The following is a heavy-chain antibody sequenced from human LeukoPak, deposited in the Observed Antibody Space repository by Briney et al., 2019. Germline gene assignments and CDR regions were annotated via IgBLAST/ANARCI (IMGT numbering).Heavy chain of an antibody. J-gene: IGHJ4*02. CDR1: GGSLSNYF. Sequence: SETLSLTCTVSGGSLSNYFWSWIRQPPWTGLEWIGYIHYNGGTNYSPSLKSRVTISVDTSKNQFSLNLNSVTAADTAVYYCTRHPGGNAAHRFDYWGQGFLVTVSS. CDR3: TRHPGGNAAHRFDY. V-gene: IGHV4-59*08. D-gene: IGHD4-23*01. CDR2: IHYNGGT.